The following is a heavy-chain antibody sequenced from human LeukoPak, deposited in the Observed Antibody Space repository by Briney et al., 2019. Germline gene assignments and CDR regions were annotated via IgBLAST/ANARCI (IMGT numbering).Heavy chain of an antibody. D-gene: IGHD3-22*01. CDR3: TGTYYYDSSGYQT. CDR2: IRSKAKSYAT. Sequence: GGSLRLSCAASGFTFSGSAMHWVRQASGKGLEWVGRIRSKAKSYATAYAASVKGRFNISRDDSKNTAYLQMNSLKTEDTAVYYCTGTYYYDSSGYQTWGQGTLVTVSS. CDR1: GFTFSGSA. J-gene: IGHJ4*02. V-gene: IGHV3-73*01.